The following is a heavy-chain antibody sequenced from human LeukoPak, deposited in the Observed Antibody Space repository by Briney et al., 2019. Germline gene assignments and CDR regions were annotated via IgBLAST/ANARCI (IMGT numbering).Heavy chain of an antibody. CDR1: GFTFSSYR. Sequence: TGGSLRLSCAASGFTFSSYRMNWVRQAPGKGLEWVSYISSSSNTIYYADSVKGRFTISRDNAKNSLYLQMNSLRAEDTAIYYCARQDLGGCQYWGQGTLVTVSS. CDR2: ISSSSNTI. J-gene: IGHJ4*02. D-gene: IGHD2-15*01. CDR3: ARQDLGGCQY. V-gene: IGHV3-48*01.